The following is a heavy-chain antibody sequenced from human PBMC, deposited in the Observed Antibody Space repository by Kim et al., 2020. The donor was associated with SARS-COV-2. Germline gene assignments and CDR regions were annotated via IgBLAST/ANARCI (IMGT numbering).Heavy chain of an antibody. V-gene: IGHV3-9*01. CDR2: LSWNSGRI. Sequence: GGSLRLSCAASGFTFDDYAMHWVRQAPGKGLEWVSGLSWNSGRISYADSVKGRFTISRDNAKNSLYLQMNSLRAEDTALYYCAKDAYGGNSVGIDYWGQG. CDR1: GFTFDDYA. D-gene: IGHD2-21*01. J-gene: IGHJ4*02. CDR3: AKDAYGGNSVGIDY.